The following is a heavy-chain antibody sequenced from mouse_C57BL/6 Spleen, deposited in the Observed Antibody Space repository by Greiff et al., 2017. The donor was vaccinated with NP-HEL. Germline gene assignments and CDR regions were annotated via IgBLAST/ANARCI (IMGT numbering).Heavy chain of an antibody. D-gene: IGHD2-4*01. CDR2: ISYSGST. CDR1: GYSITSDY. V-gene: IGHV3-8*01. CDR3: ARSDYGGYYAMDY. Sequence: VQLKQSGPGLAKPSQTLSLTCSVTGYSITSDYWNWIRKFPGNKLEYMGYISYSGSTYYNPSLKSRISITRDTSKNQYYLQLNSVTTEDTATYDCARSDYGGYYAMDYWGQGTSVTVSS. J-gene: IGHJ4*01.